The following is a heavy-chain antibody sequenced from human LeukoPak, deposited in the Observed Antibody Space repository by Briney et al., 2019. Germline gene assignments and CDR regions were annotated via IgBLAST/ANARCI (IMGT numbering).Heavy chain of an antibody. CDR3: AREGQGWPYYFDY. CDR2: ISSSGSTI. CDR1: GFTFSSYS. D-gene: IGHD6-19*01. V-gene: IGHV3-48*04. Sequence: GGSLRLSCAASGFTFSSYSMNWVRPAPGKGLAWVSYISSSGSTIYYADSVKGRFTISRDNAKNSLYLQMNSLRAEDTAVYYCAREGQGWPYYFDYWGQGTLVTVSS. J-gene: IGHJ4*02.